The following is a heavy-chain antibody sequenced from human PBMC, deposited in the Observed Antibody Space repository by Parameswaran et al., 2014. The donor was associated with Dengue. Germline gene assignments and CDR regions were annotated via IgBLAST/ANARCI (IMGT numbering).Heavy chain of an antibody. Sequence: WVRQAPGQRLEWMGWINAGNGNTKYSQKFQGRVTITRDTSASTAYMELSSLRSEDTAVYYCARDPVITIFGVVRMDVWGQGTTVTVSS. CDR3: ARDPVITIFGVVRMDV. V-gene: IGHV1-3*01. D-gene: IGHD3-3*01. J-gene: IGHJ6*02. CDR2: INAGNGNT.